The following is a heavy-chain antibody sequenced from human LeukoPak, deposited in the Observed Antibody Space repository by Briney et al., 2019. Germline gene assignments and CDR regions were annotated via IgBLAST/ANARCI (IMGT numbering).Heavy chain of an antibody. D-gene: IGHD2-8*01. J-gene: IGHJ4*02. CDR1: GLTFNNYA. CDR3: AKSNCTNGVCYFPLDY. Sequence: TGGSLRLSCAVSGLTFNNYAMSWVRQAPGKGLEWVSGISGRGASKYYADSVKGRFTISRDNSKNTLYLQMNSLRAEDTAVYYCAKSNCTNGVCYFPLDYWGQGTLVTVSS. CDR2: ISGRGASK. V-gene: IGHV3-23*01.